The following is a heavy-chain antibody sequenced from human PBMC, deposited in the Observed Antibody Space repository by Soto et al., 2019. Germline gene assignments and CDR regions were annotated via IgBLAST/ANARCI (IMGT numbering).Heavy chain of an antibody. Sequence: QVQLQESGPGLVKPSQTLSLTCTVSGGSISSGGYYWSWIRQHPGKGLEWIGYIYYSGTTYYNPSLKSRVTTSVDTSKTQFSLKLSSVTAADTAVYYCARGGYYFYYGMDVWGQGTTVTVSS. CDR1: GGSISSGGYY. J-gene: IGHJ6*02. CDR3: ARGGYYFYYGMDV. V-gene: IGHV4-31*03. CDR2: IYYSGTT.